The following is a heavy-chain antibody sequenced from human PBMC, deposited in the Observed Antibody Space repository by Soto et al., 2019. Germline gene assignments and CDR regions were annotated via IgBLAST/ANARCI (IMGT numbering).Heavy chain of an antibody. V-gene: IGHV1-69*02. D-gene: IGHD3-9*01. J-gene: IGHJ4*02. CDR1: GGTFSSYT. CDR3: ARTFYDILTGYPSPYDY. CDR2: IIPILGIA. Sequence: SVKVSCKASGGTFSSYTISWVRQAPGQGLEWMGRIIPILGIANYAQKFQGRVTITADKSTSTAYMELSSLRSEDTAVYYCARTFYDILTGYPSPYDYWGQGTLVTFSS.